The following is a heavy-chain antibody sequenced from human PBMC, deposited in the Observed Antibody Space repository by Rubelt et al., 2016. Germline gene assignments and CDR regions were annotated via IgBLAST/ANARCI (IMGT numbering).Heavy chain of an antibody. Sequence: EVQLVQSGAEVKKPGESLKISCKGSGCSFTSYWIGWVRQMPGNGLEWMGIIYPGDSDTRYSPTIQGQATSPAAKSIRTAYLQWSSLKASDTAMYDGARHGQVQSGDAFDIWGQGTMVTVSS. CDR2: IYPGDSDT. V-gene: IGHV5-51*01. J-gene: IGHJ3*02. CDR3: ARHGQVQSGDAFDI. D-gene: IGHD1-26*01. CDR1: GCSFTSYW.